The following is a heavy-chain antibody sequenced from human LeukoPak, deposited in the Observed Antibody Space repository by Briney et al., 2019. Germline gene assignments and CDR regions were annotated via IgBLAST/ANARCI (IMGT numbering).Heavy chain of an antibody. V-gene: IGHV3-53*01. J-gene: IGHJ3*02. CDR3: ARDRRRLRGMNGDGDAFDI. Sequence: PGGSLRLSCAASGVSVRSNYISWVRQAPGKGLEWVSMIYSDGSIFHADSVKGRFTMSRDNSRNTLDLQMNSLRVEDTAVYFCARDRRRLRGMNGDGDAFDIWGQGTMVTVSS. CDR1: GVSVRSNY. CDR2: IYSDGSI. D-gene: IGHD1-1*01.